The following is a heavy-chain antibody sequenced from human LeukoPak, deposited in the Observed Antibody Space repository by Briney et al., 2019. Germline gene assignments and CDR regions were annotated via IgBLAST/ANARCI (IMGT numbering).Heavy chain of an antibody. V-gene: IGHV3-7*03. J-gene: IGHJ4*02. CDR3: ARALTGFIPGN. Sequence: GGSLGLSCAASEFTFSSYWMSWVRQAPGKGLEWVANIKQDGSEKYYVDSVKGRFTISRDNAKNSLYLQMNSLRAEDTAVYYCARALTGFIPGNWGQGTLVTVSS. CDR1: EFTFSSYW. CDR2: IKQDGSEK. D-gene: IGHD3-9*01.